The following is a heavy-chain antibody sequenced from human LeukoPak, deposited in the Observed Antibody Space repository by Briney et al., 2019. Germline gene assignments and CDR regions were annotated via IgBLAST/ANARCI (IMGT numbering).Heavy chain of an antibody. V-gene: IGHV4-4*02. CDR3: ARGGDIVVVPAVNAFDI. CDR2: IYHSGST. D-gene: IGHD2-2*01. Sequence: PSETLSLTCAVSGGSISSSNWWSWVRQPPGKGLEWIGEIYHSGSTNYNPSLKSRVTISVDKSKNQFSLKLSSVTAADTAVYYCARGGDIVVVPAVNAFDIWGQGTMVTVSS. CDR1: GGSISSSNW. J-gene: IGHJ3*02.